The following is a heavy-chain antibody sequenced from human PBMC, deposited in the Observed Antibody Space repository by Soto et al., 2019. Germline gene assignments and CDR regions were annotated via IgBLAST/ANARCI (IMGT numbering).Heavy chain of an antibody. CDR3: ARGRYGDY. CDR1: GYAFTTYG. J-gene: IGHJ4*02. D-gene: IGHD1-1*01. CDR2: ISAHNGNT. V-gene: IGHV1-18*01. Sequence: QVHLVQSGAEVKKPGASVKVSCKGSGYAFTTYGITWVRQAPGQGLEWMGWISAHNGNTNYAQKLQGRVTVTRDTSTSTAYXELRXLRSXDTAVXYCARGRYGDYWGQGALVTVSS.